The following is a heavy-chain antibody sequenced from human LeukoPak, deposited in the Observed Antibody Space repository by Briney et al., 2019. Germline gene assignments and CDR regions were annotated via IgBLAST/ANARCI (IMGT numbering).Heavy chain of an antibody. CDR1: GFTFSSYA. CDR2: ISGGGPGT. V-gene: IGHV3-23*01. CDR3: ARDVPHNWFDA. J-gene: IGHJ5*02. Sequence: PGGSLRLSCAASGFTFSSYAMSWVRQAPGKGLEWVSAISGGGPGTYYADSVKGRFTVSRDNAKNTLYLQMNSLTAEDTAVYYCARDVPHNWFDAWGQGTLVTVSS.